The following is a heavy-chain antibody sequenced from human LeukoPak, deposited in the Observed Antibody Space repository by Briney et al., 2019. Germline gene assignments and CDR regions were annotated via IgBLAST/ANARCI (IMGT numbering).Heavy chain of an antibody. V-gene: IGHV4-39*07. D-gene: IGHD6-13*01. CDR2: IYYSGST. J-gene: IGHJ5*02. Sequence: SETLSLTCTVSGGSISSSSYYWGWIRQPPGKGLEWIGSIYYSGSTYYNPSLKSRVTISVDTSKNQFSLKLSPVTAADTAVYFCARAYSSSWYFNWFDPWGQGTQVTVSS. CDR1: GGSISSSSYY. CDR3: ARAYSSSWYFNWFDP.